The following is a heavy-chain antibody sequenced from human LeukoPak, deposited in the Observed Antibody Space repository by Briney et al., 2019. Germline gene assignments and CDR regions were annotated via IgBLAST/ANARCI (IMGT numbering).Heavy chain of an antibody. CDR1: GGSISSYY. CDR3: ARSITMVRAKRRFDP. D-gene: IGHD3-10*01. V-gene: IGHV4-59*01. Sequence: SETLSLTCTVSGGSISSYYWSWIRQPPGKGLEWIGYIYYSGSTNYNPSLKSRVTISVDTSKNQFSLKLSSVTAADTAVYYCARSITMVRAKRRFDPWGQGTLVTVSS. J-gene: IGHJ5*02. CDR2: IYYSGST.